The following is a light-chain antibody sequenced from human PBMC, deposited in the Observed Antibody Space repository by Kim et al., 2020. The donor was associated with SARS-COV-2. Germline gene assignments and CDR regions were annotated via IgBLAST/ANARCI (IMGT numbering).Light chain of an antibody. CDR2: EAS. Sequence: EIVLTQSPATLSLSPGERATLSCRASQSVNTYLAWYQQKPGQAPRLLISEASNRATGIPARFSGSGSGTDFTLTISSLEPEDFAVYYCQQRNSWPRTFGQGTKLEL. V-gene: IGKV3-11*01. CDR1: QSVNTY. CDR3: QQRNSWPRT. J-gene: IGKJ2*01.